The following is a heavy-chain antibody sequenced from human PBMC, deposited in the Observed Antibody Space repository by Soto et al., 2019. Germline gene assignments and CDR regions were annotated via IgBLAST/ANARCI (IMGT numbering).Heavy chain of an antibody. CDR2: ISSSSSYI. D-gene: IGHD6-6*01. J-gene: IGHJ4*02. Sequence: EVQLVESGGGLVKPGGSLRLSCAASGFTFSSYSMNWVRQAPGKGLEWVSSISSSSSYIYYADSVKGRFTISRDNAKNSLYLQMNSLRADDTAVYYCARVGGQLVPGFDYWGQGTMVTVSS. CDR1: GFTFSSYS. CDR3: ARVGGQLVPGFDY. V-gene: IGHV3-21*01.